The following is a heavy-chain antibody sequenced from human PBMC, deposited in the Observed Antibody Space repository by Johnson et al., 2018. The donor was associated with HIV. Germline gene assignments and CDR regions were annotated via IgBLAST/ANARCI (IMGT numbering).Heavy chain of an antibody. CDR2: ISYDGSNK. CDR1: GFTFSSYA. Sequence: QVQLVESGGGVVQPGGSLRLSCAASGFTFSSYAMHWVRQAPGKGLEWVAVISYDGSNKYYADSVKGRFTISRDNSKNTLYLQMNSLRAEDTAVYYCARDPAWLWGQGTMVTVSS. V-gene: IGHV3-30-3*01. D-gene: IGHD5-12*01. CDR3: ARDPAWL. J-gene: IGHJ3*01.